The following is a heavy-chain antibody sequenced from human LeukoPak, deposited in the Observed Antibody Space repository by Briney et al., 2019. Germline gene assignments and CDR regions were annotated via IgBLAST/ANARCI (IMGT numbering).Heavy chain of an antibody. CDR1: GFTFSTYA. J-gene: IGHJ5*02. V-gene: IGHV3-23*01. D-gene: IGHD2-8*02. CDR3: VRSAGLCGGSGSGCYPHWFDP. Sequence: QSGGSLRLSCATSGFTFSTYAMTWVRQAPGKGLEWVSVVSGGFTTYYADSVKGRFTVSRDNSKNTLYLQMNSLRVEDTAIYYCVRSAGLCGGSGSGCYPHWFDPWGQGTLVTVSS. CDR2: VSGGFTT.